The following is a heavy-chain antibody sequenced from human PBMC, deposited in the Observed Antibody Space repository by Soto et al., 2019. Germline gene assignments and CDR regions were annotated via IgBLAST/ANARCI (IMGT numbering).Heavy chain of an antibody. J-gene: IGHJ4*02. CDR1: GFTFSSYW. CDR2: IKQDGSEK. V-gene: IGHV3-7*05. D-gene: IGHD6-6*01. CDR3: ARVGSSSSSFWVRYYFDY. Sequence: GGSLRLSCAASGFTFSSYWMSWVRQAPGKGLEWVANIKQDGSEKYYVDSVKGRFTISRDNAKNSLYLQMNSLRAEDTAVYYCARVGSSSSSFWVRYYFDYWGQGTLVTVSS.